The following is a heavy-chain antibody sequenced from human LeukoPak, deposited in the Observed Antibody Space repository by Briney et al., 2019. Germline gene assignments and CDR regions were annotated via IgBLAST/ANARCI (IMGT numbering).Heavy chain of an antibody. CDR1: GFTFSSYA. D-gene: IGHD6-13*01. V-gene: IGHV3-30*04. J-gene: IGHJ1*01. CDR2: ISYDGSNK. Sequence: GGSLRLSCAASGFTFSSYAMHWVRQAPRKGLEWVAVISYDGSNKYYADSVKGRFTISRDNSKNTLYLQMNSLRAEDTAVYYCARDQYSSSWYPYFQHWGQGTLVTVSS. CDR3: ARDQYSSSWYPYFQH.